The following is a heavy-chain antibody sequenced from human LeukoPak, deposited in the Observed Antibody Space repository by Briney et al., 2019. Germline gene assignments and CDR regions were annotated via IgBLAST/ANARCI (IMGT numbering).Heavy chain of an antibody. CDR1: GFTFSDHY. J-gene: IGHJ5*02. CDR2: ISTSGTTI. V-gene: IGHV3-11*01. CDR3: ARGAGPLFDP. Sequence: GVSLRLSCASSGFTFSDHYMSWIRQAPGKGLEWLSYISTSGTTIHYTDSVKGRFTISRDNAKNSLYLQMNRLRAEDTAVYYCARGAGPLFDPWGQGTLVTVSS.